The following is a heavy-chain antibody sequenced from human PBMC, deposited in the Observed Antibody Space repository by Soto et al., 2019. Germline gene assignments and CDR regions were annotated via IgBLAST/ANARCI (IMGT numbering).Heavy chain of an antibody. J-gene: IGHJ5*02. CDR3: ARGRGYSYGLDH. CDR1: GDSISINNNY. CDR2: ISYSGTK. D-gene: IGHD5-18*01. Sequence: SETLSLTFTVSGDSISINNNYWSLIRQPPREGMEWIGFISYSGTKYYRTYLKSRVDISLDTSKNQFSMSLSSVTAADTAVYYCARGRGYSYGLDHWGQGTLVTVSS. V-gene: IGHV4-30-4*02.